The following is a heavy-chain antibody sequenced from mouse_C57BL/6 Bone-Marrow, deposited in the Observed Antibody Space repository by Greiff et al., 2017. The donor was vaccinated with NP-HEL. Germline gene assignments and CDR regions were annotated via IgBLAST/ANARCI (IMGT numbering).Heavy chain of an antibody. V-gene: IGHV1-82*01. J-gene: IGHJ3*01. CDR2: IYPGDGDT. D-gene: IGHD1-1*01. CDR3: ASLYYGSSHAY. Sequence: QVLLQQSGPELVKPGASVKISCKASGYAFSSSWMNWVKQRPGKGLEWIGRIYPGDGDTNYNGKFKGKATLTADKSSSTAYMQLSSLTSEDSAVYFCASLYYGSSHAYWGQGTLVTVSA. CDR1: GYAFSSSW.